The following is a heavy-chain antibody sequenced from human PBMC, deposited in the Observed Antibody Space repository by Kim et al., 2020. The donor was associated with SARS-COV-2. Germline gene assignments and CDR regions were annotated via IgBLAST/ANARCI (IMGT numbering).Heavy chain of an antibody. CDR3: AKDIRGSYYVIFDY. Sequence: GGSLRLSCAASGFTFDDYAMHWVRQAPGKGLEWVSGISWNSGSIGYADSVKGRFTISRDNAKNSLYLQMNSLRAEDTALYYCAKDIRGSYYVIFDYWGQGTLVTVSS. CDR2: ISWNSGSI. D-gene: IGHD1-26*01. J-gene: IGHJ4*02. CDR1: GFTFDDYA. V-gene: IGHV3-9*01.